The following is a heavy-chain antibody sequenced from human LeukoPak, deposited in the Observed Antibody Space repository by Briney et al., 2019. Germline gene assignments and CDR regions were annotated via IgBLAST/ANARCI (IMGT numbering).Heavy chain of an antibody. V-gene: IGHV3-66*01. CDR1: GFTVSNNY. Sequence: GGSLRLSCAAWGFTVSNNYMSWVRQATGKALEWVALIYSGGSTYYADFVKVRFTISRDNSKNTLYLQMSSLRVEDTAVYYCAGFSHKGVWGQGTTVTVSS. CDR3: AGFSHKGV. CDR2: IYSGGST. J-gene: IGHJ6*02.